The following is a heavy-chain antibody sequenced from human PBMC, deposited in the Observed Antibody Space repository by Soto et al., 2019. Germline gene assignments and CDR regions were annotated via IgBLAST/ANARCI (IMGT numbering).Heavy chain of an antibody. CDR2: IYYSGST. V-gene: IGHV4-30-4*01. CDR3: ARAHLVVVAATHFDY. Sequence: QLKLQKSGPGLGKPSQTLSLTCPVSGGSFSSGVYSWGWFRRPPGKGLGWIGYIYYSGSTYYNPSLKSRVTISVDTSKNQFSLKLSSVTAADTAVYYCARAHLVVVAATHFDYWGQGTLVTVSS. J-gene: IGHJ4*02. D-gene: IGHD2-15*01. CDR1: GGSFSSGVYS.